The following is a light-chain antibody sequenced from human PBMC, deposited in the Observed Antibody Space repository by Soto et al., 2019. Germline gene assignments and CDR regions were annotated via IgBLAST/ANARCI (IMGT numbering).Light chain of an antibody. CDR1: QNIRSR. CDR3: QQAASFPIN. Sequence: DIQMTQSPSTLSAPVGGRVTITCRASQNIRSRLAWFQQKPGKAPKLLIYDASSLESGVPSRFSGSGSGTDFTLTINSLQPEDFATYYCQQAASFPINCGKGKRREIK. V-gene: IGKV1-12*01. CDR2: DAS. J-gene: IGKJ5*01.